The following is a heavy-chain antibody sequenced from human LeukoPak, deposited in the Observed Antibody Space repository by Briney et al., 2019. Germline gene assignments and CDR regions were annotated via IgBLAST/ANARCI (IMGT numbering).Heavy chain of an antibody. CDR3: ARGGYYGSGSYSRFDP. CDR1: GYTFTGYY. CDR2: INPNSGGT. J-gene: IGHJ5*02. D-gene: IGHD3-10*01. Sequence: ASVKVSCKASGYTFTGYYMHWVRQAPGQGLEWMGWINPNSGGTNYAQKFQGWVTMTRDTSISTAYMELSRLRSDDTAVYYCARGGYYGSGSYSRFDPWGQGTLVTVSS. V-gene: IGHV1-2*04.